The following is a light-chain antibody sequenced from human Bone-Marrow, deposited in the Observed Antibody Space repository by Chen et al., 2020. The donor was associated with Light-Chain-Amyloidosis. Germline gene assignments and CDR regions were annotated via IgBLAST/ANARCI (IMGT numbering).Light chain of an antibody. CDR1: QSVLYSSNNKNY. J-gene: IGKJ3*01. CDR3: EQYYSIPVT. V-gene: IGKV4-1*01. CDR2: WAS. Sequence: DIVMTQFPDSLAVSLGERDTINCKSSQSVLYSSNNKNYLAWSQQKPGQPPKLLISWASTRESGVPDRFSGSGAGTDFSLTVSSLQAEDVAVYYCEQYYSIPVTYGPGTKVD.